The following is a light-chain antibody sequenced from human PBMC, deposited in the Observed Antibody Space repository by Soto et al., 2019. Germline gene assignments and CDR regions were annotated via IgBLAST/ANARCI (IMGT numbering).Light chain of an antibody. CDR1: NSNIGASND. V-gene: IGLV1-40*01. CDR3: HSYDSSLSGSV. Sequence: QSVLTQPPSVSGAPGQRVTISCTGGNSNIGASNDVHWYQQISGTAPKLLIYGDNNRPSGVPDRFSGSKSGTSASLAITGLQAEDEADYYCHSYDSSLSGSVFGGGTQL. J-gene: IGLJ3*02. CDR2: GDN.